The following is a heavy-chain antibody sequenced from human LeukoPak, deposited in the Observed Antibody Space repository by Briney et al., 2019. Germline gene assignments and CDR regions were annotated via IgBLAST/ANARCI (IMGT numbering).Heavy chain of an antibody. J-gene: IGHJ5*02. CDR2: IGGDGRT. Sequence: PGGSLRLSCAVSGFTFNDYAMNWVRQSPGKGLEWVSFIGGDGRTYYADSVKGRFTISRDNSRNSLYLQMNSLRLGDTALYYCATDCSSNRCYSPWGQGTLVTVSS. D-gene: IGHD2-2*01. CDR1: GFTFNDYA. V-gene: IGHV3-43*02. CDR3: ATDCSSNRCYSP.